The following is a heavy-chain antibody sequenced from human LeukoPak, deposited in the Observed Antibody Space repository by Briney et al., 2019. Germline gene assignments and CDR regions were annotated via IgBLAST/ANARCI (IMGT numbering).Heavy chain of an antibody. Sequence: PGGSLRLSCAASGFTFTRHGMHWVRQTPGKGLEWVAFTRYDGSDKYYADSVKGRFIISRDNSDNTLYLQMNSLRAEDTAVYYCANAYCSSSSCYASYYWGQGTLVTVSS. V-gene: IGHV3-30*02. J-gene: IGHJ4*02. CDR3: ANAYCSSSSCYASYY. CDR1: GFTFTRHG. D-gene: IGHD2-2*01. CDR2: TRYDGSDK.